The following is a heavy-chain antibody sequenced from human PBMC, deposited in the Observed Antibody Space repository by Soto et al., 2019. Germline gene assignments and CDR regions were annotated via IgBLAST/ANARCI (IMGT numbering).Heavy chain of an antibody. J-gene: IGHJ6*02. Sequence: ASVQVSCKASGYTFTSYYMHWVRQAPGQGLEWMGIINPSGGSTSYAQKFQGRVTMTRDTSTSTVYMELSSLRSEDTAVYYCKLEWESYYYGMDVWGQGTTVTVSS. V-gene: IGHV1-46*01. CDR1: GYTFTSYY. D-gene: IGHD3-3*01. CDR3: KLEWESYYYGMDV. CDR2: INPSGGST.